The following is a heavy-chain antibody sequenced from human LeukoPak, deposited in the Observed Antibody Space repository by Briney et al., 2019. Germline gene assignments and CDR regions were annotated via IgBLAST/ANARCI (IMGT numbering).Heavy chain of an antibody. CDR1: GYSISSGYY. CDR3: AQMGAANWFDP. J-gene: IGHJ5*02. D-gene: IGHD1-26*01. CDR2: IYHSGST. Sequence: SETLSLTCTVSGYSISSGYYWGWIRQPPGKGLEWIGSIYHSGSTYYNPSLKSRVTISVDTSKNQFSLKLSSVTAADTAVYYCAQMGAANWFDPWGQGTLVTVSS. V-gene: IGHV4-38-2*02.